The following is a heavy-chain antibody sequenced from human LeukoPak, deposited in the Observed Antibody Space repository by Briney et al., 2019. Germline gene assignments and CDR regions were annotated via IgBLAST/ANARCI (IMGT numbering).Heavy chain of an antibody. D-gene: IGHD3-16*02. Sequence: SETLSLTCTVSGGSISSYYWSWIRQPPGKGLEWIGYIYTSGNTNYNPSLKSRVTISVDTSKNQFSLKLSSVTAADTAVYYCARAENYVWGSYRYYYYMDVWGKGTTVTVSS. CDR1: GGSISSYY. CDR2: IYTSGNT. CDR3: ARAENYVWGSYRYYYYMDV. J-gene: IGHJ6*03. V-gene: IGHV4-4*09.